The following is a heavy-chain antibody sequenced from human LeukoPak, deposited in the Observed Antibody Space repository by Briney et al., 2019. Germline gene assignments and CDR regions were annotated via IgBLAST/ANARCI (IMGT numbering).Heavy chain of an antibody. CDR3: AREAWELSFDY. Sequence: GGSLRLSCAASGFTLSTYWMSWVRQAPGKGLEWVANLKQDGSEKYFVDSVKGRFTISRDNANNSLYLQMNSLRAEDTAIYYCAREAWELSFDYWGQGTLVTVSS. D-gene: IGHD1-26*01. CDR1: GFTLSTYW. J-gene: IGHJ4*02. CDR2: LKQDGSEK. V-gene: IGHV3-7*01.